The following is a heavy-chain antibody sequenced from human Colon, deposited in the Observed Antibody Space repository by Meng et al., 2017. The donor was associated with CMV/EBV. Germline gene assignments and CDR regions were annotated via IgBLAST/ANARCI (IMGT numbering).Heavy chain of an antibody. V-gene: IGHV3-48*04. CDR2: ISSSSSTI. J-gene: IGHJ6*02. CDR3: ARDGYSTDFSGMDV. D-gene: IGHD5-12*01. CDR1: GFTFSSYA. Sequence: GGSLRLSCAASGFTFSSYAMSWVRQAPGKGLEWVSYISSSSSTIYYADSVKGRFTISRDNAKNSLYLQMNSLRGEDTAVYYCARDGYSTDFSGMDVWGQGTTVTVSS.